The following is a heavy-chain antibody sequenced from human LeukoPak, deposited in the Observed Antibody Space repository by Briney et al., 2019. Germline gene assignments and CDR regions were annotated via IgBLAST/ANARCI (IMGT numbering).Heavy chain of an antibody. Sequence: SVKVSCKASVYTLTGYYMHWLRQAPGQRLEGMGWINPNRGGTNYPQKFQGRVTMPRDTSISTAYMELSRLRSDNTAVYYCARGYYYGSGSYQHYYYMDVWGKGTTVTVSS. V-gene: IGHV1-2*02. CDR3: ARGYYYGSGSYQHYYYMDV. CDR2: INPNRGGT. D-gene: IGHD3-10*01. J-gene: IGHJ6*03. CDR1: VYTLTGYY.